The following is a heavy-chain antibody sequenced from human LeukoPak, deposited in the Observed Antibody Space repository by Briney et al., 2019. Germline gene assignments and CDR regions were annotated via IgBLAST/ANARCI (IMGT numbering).Heavy chain of an antibody. Sequence: GGSLRLSCAASGFTFSNAWMSWVRQAPGKGLEWVGRIKSKTDGGTTDYAAPVKGRFTISRDDSKNTLYLQMNSLRAEDTAVYYCAKDRRTQFINYELDYWGQGTLVTVSS. CDR2: IKSKTDGGTT. V-gene: IGHV3-15*01. J-gene: IGHJ4*02. CDR1: GFTFSNAW. D-gene: IGHD4-11*01. CDR3: AKDRRTQFINYELDY.